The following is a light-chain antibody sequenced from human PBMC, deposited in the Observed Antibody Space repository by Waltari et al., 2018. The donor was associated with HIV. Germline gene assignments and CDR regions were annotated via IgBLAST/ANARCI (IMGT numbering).Light chain of an antibody. CDR3: SSYAGSNTDVV. CDR1: SSDVGGYNY. J-gene: IGLJ2*01. CDR2: EVS. Sequence: QSALTQPPSASGSPGQSVTISCTGTSSDVGGYNYVSWYQQHPGKAPKLMIYEVSKRPSGVPDRLSGSKSGNTASLTVSGLQAEDEADYYCSSYAGSNTDVVFGGGTKLTV. V-gene: IGLV2-8*01.